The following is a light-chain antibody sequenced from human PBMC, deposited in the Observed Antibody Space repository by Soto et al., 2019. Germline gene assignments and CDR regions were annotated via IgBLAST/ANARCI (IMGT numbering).Light chain of an antibody. Sequence: DLQMTQSPSSLSASVGDRVTITCRASQSISSYLNWYQQKPGKAPKLLIYAASSLQSGVPSRFSGSGSGTDFTLTISSLQPEDFATYYCQQSYSTPLVFGQGTKVEIK. CDR1: QSISSY. CDR2: AAS. J-gene: IGKJ1*01. CDR3: QQSYSTPLV. V-gene: IGKV1-39*01.